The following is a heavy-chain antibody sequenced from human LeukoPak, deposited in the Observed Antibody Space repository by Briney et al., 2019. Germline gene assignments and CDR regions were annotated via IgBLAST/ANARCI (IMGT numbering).Heavy chain of an antibody. V-gene: IGHV3-30-3*01. CDR1: GFTFSSYA. J-gene: IGHJ4*02. D-gene: IGHD2-15*01. Sequence: PGGSLRLSCAASGFTFSSYAMHWVRQAPGKGLEWVAVISYDGSNKYYADSVKGRFTISRDNSKNTLYLQMNSLRAEDTAVYYCAGDLLRYCSGGSCYYFDYWGQGTLVTVSS. CDR3: AGDLLRYCSGGSCYYFDY. CDR2: ISYDGSNK.